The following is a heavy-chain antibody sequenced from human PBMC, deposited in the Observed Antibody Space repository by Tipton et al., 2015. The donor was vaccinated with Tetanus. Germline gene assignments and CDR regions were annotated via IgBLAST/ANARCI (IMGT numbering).Heavy chain of an antibody. D-gene: IGHD7-27*01. CDR1: GYSFTSQW. V-gene: IGHV5-51*01. CDR3: ARRVGYWGRFDY. J-gene: IGHJ4*02. CDR2: IHPGDSET. Sequence: QLVQSGAEVKKPGESLKISCKGSGYSFTSQWIAWVRQMPGKGLEWMGIIHPGDSETRYSPSFQGQVTISADKSTTTAYLQWTSLKASDSAIYYCARRVGYWGRFDYWGQGTLVIVSS.